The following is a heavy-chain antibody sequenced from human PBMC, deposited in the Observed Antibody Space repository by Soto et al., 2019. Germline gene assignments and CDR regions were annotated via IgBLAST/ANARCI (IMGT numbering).Heavy chain of an antibody. CDR1: GGTFSSYA. V-gene: IGHV1-69*13. D-gene: IGHD6-13*01. CDR2: IIPIFGTA. Sequence: VQVCCKASGGTFSSYAISWVRQAPGQGLEWMGGIIPIFGTANYAQKFQGRVTITADESTSTAYMELSSLRSEDTAVYYCARTLSSRWLYFDSWGQGTLVIVSA. CDR3: ARTLSSRWLYFDS. J-gene: IGHJ4*02.